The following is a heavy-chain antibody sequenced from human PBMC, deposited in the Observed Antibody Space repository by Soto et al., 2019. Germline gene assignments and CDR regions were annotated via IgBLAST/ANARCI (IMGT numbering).Heavy chain of an antibody. Sequence: EVHLVESGGGLVQPGGSLRLSCAASGFTVSSKYMSWVRQAPGKGLEWVSLIQSGGPTYYADSVKGRFTISRDTSENTPHLQMDSLRAADTAVYYCARDDVLCDGGRCYGVPLAVWGKGTTVTVSS. CDR3: ARDDVLCDGGRCYGVPLAV. CDR2: IQSGGPT. CDR1: GFTVSSKY. D-gene: IGHD2-15*01. V-gene: IGHV3-66*01. J-gene: IGHJ6*04.